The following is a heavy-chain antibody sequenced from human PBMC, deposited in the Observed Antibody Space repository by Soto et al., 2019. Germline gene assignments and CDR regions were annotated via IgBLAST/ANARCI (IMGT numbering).Heavy chain of an antibody. CDR2: INHLGSI. J-gene: IGHJ4*02. CDR1: GGSLSDYF. V-gene: IGHV4-34*01. Sequence: SETLSLTCVVSGGSLSDYFWSWIRQPPGMALEWIGEINHLGSINYNPSLKSRVTISVDTSKNQFSLKLSSVTAADTAVYYCASGNFWSGYYSYFDYWGQGTLVTVSS. CDR3: ASGNFWSGYYSYFDY. D-gene: IGHD3-3*01.